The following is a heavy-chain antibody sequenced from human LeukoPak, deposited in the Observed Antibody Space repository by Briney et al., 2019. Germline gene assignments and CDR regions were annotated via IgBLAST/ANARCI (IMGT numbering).Heavy chain of an antibody. Sequence: GGSLRLSCAASGFTFSSYTMHWVRQAPGKGLEYVSAISSNGGSTYYANSVKGRFTISRDNSKNTLYLQMGSLRAEDTAVYYCARLEYSGSYYWFDPWGHGTLVTVSS. CDR1: GFTFSSYT. D-gene: IGHD1-26*01. J-gene: IGHJ5*02. V-gene: IGHV3-64*01. CDR2: ISSNGGST. CDR3: ARLEYSGSYYWFDP.